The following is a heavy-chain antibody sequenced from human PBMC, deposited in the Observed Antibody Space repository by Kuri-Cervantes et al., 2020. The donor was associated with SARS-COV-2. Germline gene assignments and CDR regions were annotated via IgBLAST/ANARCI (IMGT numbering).Heavy chain of an antibody. CDR3: ARFYCSSTSCYPFDY. Sequence: GESLKISCAASGFSFSTYGMSWVRQAPGKGLEWVSGISGSGDSTYYAASVKGRFTISRGNSKNTLYLQMNSLRAEDTALYYCARFYCSSTSCYPFDYWGQGTLVTVSS. V-gene: IGHV3-23*01. D-gene: IGHD2-2*01. CDR2: ISGSGDST. CDR1: GFSFSTYG. J-gene: IGHJ4*02.